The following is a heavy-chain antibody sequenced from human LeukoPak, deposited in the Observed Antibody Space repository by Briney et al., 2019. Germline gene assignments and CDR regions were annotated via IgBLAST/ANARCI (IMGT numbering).Heavy chain of an antibody. CDR1: GFTFDDYA. V-gene: IGHV3-9*01. D-gene: IGHD1-26*01. CDR3: AKDTRTGYSGALDY. Sequence: GRSLRLSCAASGFTFDDYAMHWVRQAPGKGLEGXSGISWDSSTKAYADSVKGRFTISRDNAKNSLYLQMNSLRAEDTALYYCAKDTRTGYSGALDYWGQGTLVTVSS. J-gene: IGHJ4*02. CDR2: ISWDSSTK.